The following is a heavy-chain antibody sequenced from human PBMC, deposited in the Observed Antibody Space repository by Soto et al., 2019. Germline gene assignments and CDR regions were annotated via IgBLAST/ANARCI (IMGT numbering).Heavy chain of an antibody. Sequence: GGSLRLSCAASGFTFSSYWMSWVRQAPGKGLEWVANIKQDGSEKYYVDSVKGRSTISRDNAKNSLYLQMNSLRAEDTAVYYCASRPYYDQFDYWGQGTLVTVSS. CDR1: GFTFSSYW. D-gene: IGHD3-3*01. V-gene: IGHV3-7*01. J-gene: IGHJ4*02. CDR3: ASRPYYDQFDY. CDR2: IKQDGSEK.